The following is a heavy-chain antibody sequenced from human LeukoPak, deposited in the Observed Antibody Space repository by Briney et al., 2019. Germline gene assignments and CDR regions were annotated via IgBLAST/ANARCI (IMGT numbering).Heavy chain of an antibody. CDR1: GGSISSYY. CDR3: AISPYYYVSGPPDY. J-gene: IGHJ4*02. D-gene: IGHD3-10*01. V-gene: IGHV4-59*01. Sequence: PSETLSLTCTVSGGSISSYYWSWIRQPPGKGLEWIGYIYYSGSTNYNPSLKSRVTISVDTSKNQFSLKLSSVTAADTAVYYCAISPYYYVSGPPDYWGQGTLVTVSS. CDR2: IYYSGST.